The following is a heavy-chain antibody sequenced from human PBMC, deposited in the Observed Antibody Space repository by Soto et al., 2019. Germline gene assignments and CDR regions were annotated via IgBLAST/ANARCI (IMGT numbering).Heavy chain of an antibody. Sequence: PGGSLRLSCAASGSTFSSSEMHWVRQAPGKGLEWVSYISKSSSVIYYADSVKGRFTISRDSSESTLYLQMNSLRAEDTALYYCARAGVEEAIQVGYFQHWGQGTLVTVSS. D-gene: IGHD2-8*01. CDR1: GSTFSSSE. V-gene: IGHV3-48*03. CDR3: ARAGVEEAIQVGYFQH. J-gene: IGHJ1*01. CDR2: ISKSSSVI.